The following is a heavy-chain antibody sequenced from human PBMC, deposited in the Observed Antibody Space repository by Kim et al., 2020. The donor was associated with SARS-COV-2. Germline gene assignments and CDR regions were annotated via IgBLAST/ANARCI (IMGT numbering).Heavy chain of an antibody. CDR1: GFTFSSYA. CDR3: ARAEDYGDNSYYYCGMDV. V-gene: IGHV3-64*01. J-gene: IGHJ6*02. CDR2: ISSNGGST. D-gene: IGHD4-17*01. Sequence: GGSLRLSCAASGFTFSSYAMHWVRQAPGKGLEYVSAISSNGGSTYYANSVKGRFTICRDNSKNTLYLQMGSLRAEDMAVYYWARAEDYGDNSYYYCGMDVRGQGTMVTVSS.